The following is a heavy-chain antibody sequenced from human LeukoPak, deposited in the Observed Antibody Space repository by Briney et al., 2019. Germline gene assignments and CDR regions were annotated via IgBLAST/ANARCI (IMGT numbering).Heavy chain of an antibody. CDR2: IGTAGDT. CDR1: GFTFSSYD. D-gene: IGHD2-15*01. CDR3: ARGCSGGSCYGPHAFDI. J-gene: IGHJ3*02. Sequence: PGGSLRLSCAASGFTFSSYDMHWVRQATGKGLEWVSAIGTAGDTYYPGSVKGRFTISRENAKNSLYLQMNSLRAGDTAVYYCARGCSGGSCYGPHAFDIWGQGTMVTVSS. V-gene: IGHV3-13*01.